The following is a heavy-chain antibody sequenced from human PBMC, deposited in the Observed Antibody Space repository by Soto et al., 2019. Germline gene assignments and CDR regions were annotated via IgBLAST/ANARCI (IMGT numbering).Heavy chain of an antibody. J-gene: IGHJ3*01. CDR2: ISSRSSYI. CDR3: ARDRQVNYDFWSDDAFDL. CDR1: GFTFSNYR. V-gene: IGHV3-21*01. D-gene: IGHD3-3*01. Sequence: EVQLVESGGGLVKPGGSLRVSCGASGFTFSNYRMTWVRQGPGKGLEWVSSISSRSSYISYADSVKGRFTISRDNGKNSRYMQRKSLRAEDTAVYYCARDRQVNYDFWSDDAFDLWGQGTMVTVSS.